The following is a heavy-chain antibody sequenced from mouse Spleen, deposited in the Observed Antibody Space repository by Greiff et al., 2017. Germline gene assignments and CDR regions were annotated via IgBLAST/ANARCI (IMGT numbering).Heavy chain of an antibody. J-gene: IGHJ3*01. D-gene: IGHD1-1*01. CDR3: ARPGPSYYGKGAWFAY. V-gene: IGHV4-1*02. CDR2: INPDSSTI. CDR1: GFDFSRYW. Sequence: EVQRVESGGGLVQPGGSLKLSCAASGFDFSRYWMSWVRQAPGKGLEWIGEINPDSSTINYTPSLKDKFIISRDNAKNTLYLQMSKVSSEDTALYYCARPGPSYYGKGAWFAYWGQGTLVTVSA.